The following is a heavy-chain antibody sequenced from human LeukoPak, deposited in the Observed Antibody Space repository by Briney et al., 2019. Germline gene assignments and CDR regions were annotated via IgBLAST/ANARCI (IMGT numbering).Heavy chain of an antibody. D-gene: IGHD1-26*01. CDR3: AKWEPLDY. J-gene: IGHJ4*02. CDR1: GFVFSKKD. V-gene: IGHV3-13*01. CDR2: IGVVSDT. Sequence: PGGSLRLSCAASGFVFSKKDMHWIRQVRGKGLEWVSTIGVVSDTYYSDSVKGRFTISRDNSKNTLYLQMNSLRAEDTAVYYCAKWEPLDYWGQGTQVTVSS.